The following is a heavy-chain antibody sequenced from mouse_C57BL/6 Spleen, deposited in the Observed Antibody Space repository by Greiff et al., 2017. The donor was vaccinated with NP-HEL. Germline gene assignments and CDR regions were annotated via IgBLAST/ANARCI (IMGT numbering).Heavy chain of an antibody. CDR2: IHPNSGST. V-gene: IGHV1-64*01. CDR3: ARSPLYYSNYVGAMDY. J-gene: IGHJ4*01. CDR1: GYTFTSYW. D-gene: IGHD2-5*01. Sequence: QVQLQQPGAELVKPGASVKLSCKASGYTFTSYWMHWVKQRPGQGLEWIGMIHPNSGSTNYNEKFKSKATLTVDKSSSTAYMQLSSLTSEDSAVYYCARSPLYYSNYVGAMDYWGQGTSVTVSS.